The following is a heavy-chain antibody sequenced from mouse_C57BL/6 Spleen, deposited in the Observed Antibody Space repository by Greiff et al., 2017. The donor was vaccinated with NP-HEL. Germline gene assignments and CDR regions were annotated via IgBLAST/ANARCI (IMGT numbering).Heavy chain of an antibody. J-gene: IGHJ4*01. CDR2: IDPSDSYT. V-gene: IGHV1-69*01. CDR1: GYTFTSYW. Sequence: QVQLQQPGAELVMPGASVKLSCKASGYTFTSYWMHWVKQRPGQGLEWIGEIDPSDSYTNYNQKFKGKSTLTVDKSSSTAYMQLSSLTSEDSAVYYCARRGTTVVATRAMDYWGQGTSVTVAS. D-gene: IGHD1-1*01. CDR3: ARRGTTVVATRAMDY.